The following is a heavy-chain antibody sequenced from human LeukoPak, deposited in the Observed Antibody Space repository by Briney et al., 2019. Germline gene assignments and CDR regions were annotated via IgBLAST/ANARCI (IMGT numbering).Heavy chain of an antibody. CDR1: GFIFCSYA. D-gene: IGHD2-8*01. Sequence: PGGSLRLSCAASGFIFCSYAMHWVRQAPGKGLEWVAVISYDGSNKYYADSVKGRFTISRDNSKNTLYLQMNSLRAEDTAVYYCASRGRLSWYFDLWGRGTLVTVSS. CDR3: ASRGRLSWYFDL. V-gene: IGHV3-30*04. J-gene: IGHJ2*01. CDR2: ISYDGSNK.